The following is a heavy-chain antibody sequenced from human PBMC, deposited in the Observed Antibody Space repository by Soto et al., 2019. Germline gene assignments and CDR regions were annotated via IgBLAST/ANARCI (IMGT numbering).Heavy chain of an antibody. CDR3: ARDPLRYSSGWFISADYYGMDV. CDR1: GFSLSNARMG. D-gene: IGHD6-19*01. V-gene: IGHV2-26*01. Sequence: SGPTLVNPTETLTLTCTFSGFSLSNARMGVSWIRQPPGKALEWLAHIFSIDEKSYSTSLKSRLAISKDTSKSQVVLTMTNMDPVDTATYYCARDPLRYSSGWFISADYYGMDVWGQGTTVTVSS. CDR2: IFSIDEK. J-gene: IGHJ6*02.